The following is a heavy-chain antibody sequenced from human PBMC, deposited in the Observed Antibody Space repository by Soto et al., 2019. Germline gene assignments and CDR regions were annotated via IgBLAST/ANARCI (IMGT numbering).Heavy chain of an antibody. CDR3: ARDWGKVGGATGWFDP. V-gene: IGHV3-53*01. CDR1: GFTVSSNY. J-gene: IGHJ5*02. CDR2: IYSGGRT. Sequence: PGGSLRLSCAASGFTVSSNYMSWVRQAPGKGLEWVSVIYSGGRTYYADSVKGRFTISRENSKNTLYLQMNSLRAEDTAVYYCARDWGKVGGATGWFDPWGQGTLVTVSS. D-gene: IGHD1-26*01.